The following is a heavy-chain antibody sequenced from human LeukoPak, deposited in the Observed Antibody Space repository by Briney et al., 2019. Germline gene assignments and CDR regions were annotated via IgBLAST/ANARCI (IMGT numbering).Heavy chain of an antibody. Sequence: ASVKVSCKASGYTFTSYGISWVRQAPGQGLEWMGWISAYNGNTNYTQKLQGRVTMTTDTSTSTTYMELRSLRSDDTAVYYCARVDYYDSSGSCAFDIWGQGTMVTVSS. D-gene: IGHD3-22*01. J-gene: IGHJ3*02. CDR2: ISAYNGNT. CDR3: ARVDYYDSSGSCAFDI. CDR1: GYTFTSYG. V-gene: IGHV1-18*01.